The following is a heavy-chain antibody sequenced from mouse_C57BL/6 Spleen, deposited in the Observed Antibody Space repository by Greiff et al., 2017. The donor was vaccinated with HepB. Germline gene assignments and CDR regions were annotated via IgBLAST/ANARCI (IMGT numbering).Heavy chain of an antibody. Sequence: EVQGVESGGGLVKPGGSLKLSCAASGFTFSSYAMSWVRQTPEKRLEWVATISDGGSYTYYPDNVKGRFTISRDNAKNNLYLQMSHLKSEDTAMYYCAREIPPDFITSWYFDVWGTGTTVTVSS. D-gene: IGHD1-1*01. CDR2: ISDGGSYT. J-gene: IGHJ1*03. CDR1: GFTFSSYA. V-gene: IGHV5-4*01. CDR3: AREIPPDFITSWYFDV.